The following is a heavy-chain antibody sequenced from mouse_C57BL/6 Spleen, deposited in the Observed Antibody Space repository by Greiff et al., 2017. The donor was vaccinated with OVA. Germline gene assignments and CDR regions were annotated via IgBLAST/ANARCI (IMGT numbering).Heavy chain of an antibody. CDR1: GYAFSSYW. Sequence: QVTLKESGAELVKPGASVKISCKASGYAFSSYWMNWVKQRPGKGLEWIGQIYPGDGDTNYNGKFKGKATLTADKSSSTAYMQLSSLTSEDSAVYFCARGGFQSGSRYAMDYWGQGTSVTVSS. V-gene: IGHV1-80*01. J-gene: IGHJ4*01. CDR3: ARGGFQSGSRYAMDY. CDR2: IYPGDGDT. D-gene: IGHD1-1*01.